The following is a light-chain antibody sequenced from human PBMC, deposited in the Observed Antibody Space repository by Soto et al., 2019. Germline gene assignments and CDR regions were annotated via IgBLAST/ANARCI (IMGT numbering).Light chain of an antibody. CDR2: DAS. CDR1: QSISSW. V-gene: IGKV1-5*01. CDR3: QQYHSYWK. Sequence: GDRVTITCRTSQSISSWLAWYQQKPGKAPKILIYDASSLEIGARQRFSGSGSGTEFTLTISSLETDDFSTCYYQQYHSYWKFGNGHKL. J-gene: IGKJ1*01.